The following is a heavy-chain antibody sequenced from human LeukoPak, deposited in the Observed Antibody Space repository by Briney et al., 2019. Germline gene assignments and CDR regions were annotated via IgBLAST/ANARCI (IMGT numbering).Heavy chain of an antibody. V-gene: IGHV1-69*06. CDR3: ARTPAQSFDWLSTSYYFDY. CDR1: GGTFSSYA. J-gene: IGHJ4*02. Sequence: SVKVSCKASGGTFSSYAISWVRQAPGQGLEWMGGIIPIFGTANYAQKFQGRVTITADKSTSTAYMELSSLRSEDTAVYYCARTPAQSFDWLSTSYYFDYWGQGTLVTVSP. CDR2: IIPIFGTA. D-gene: IGHD3-9*01.